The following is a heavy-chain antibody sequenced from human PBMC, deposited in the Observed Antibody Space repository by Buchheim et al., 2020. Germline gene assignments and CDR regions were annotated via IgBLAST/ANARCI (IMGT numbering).Heavy chain of an antibody. J-gene: IGHJ6*02. CDR1: GGSFSGYY. Sequence: QVQLQQWGAGLLKPSETLSLTCAVYGGSFSGYYWSWIRQPPGKGLEWIGEINHSGSTNYNPSLKSRVTISVDTSKNQFSLNLSSVTAADTAVYYCARWRLYSSSWYVYYYYGMDVWGQGTT. CDR3: ARWRLYSSSWYVYYYYGMDV. V-gene: IGHV4-34*01. D-gene: IGHD6-13*01. CDR2: INHSGST.